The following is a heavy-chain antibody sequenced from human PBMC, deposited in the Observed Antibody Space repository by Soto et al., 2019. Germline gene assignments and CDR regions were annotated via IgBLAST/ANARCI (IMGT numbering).Heavy chain of an antibody. Sequence: SETLSLTCTVSGGSISSYYWSWIRQPPGKGLEWIGYIYYSGSTNYNPSLKSRVTISVDTSKNQFSLKLSSVTAADTAVYYCASVLMVYARVNWFDPWGKGTLVTVSS. CDR2: IYYSGST. V-gene: IGHV4-59*12. J-gene: IGHJ5*02. CDR1: GGSISSYY. D-gene: IGHD2-8*01. CDR3: ASVLMVYARVNWFDP.